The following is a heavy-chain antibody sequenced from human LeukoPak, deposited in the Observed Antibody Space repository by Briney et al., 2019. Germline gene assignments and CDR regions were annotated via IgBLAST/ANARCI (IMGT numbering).Heavy chain of an antibody. CDR2: IYHTGNT. J-gene: IGHJ6*04. D-gene: IGHD2-15*01. Sequence: SETLSLTCSVSGYSLSDGFYWGWIRQPPGKGLEWIGTIYHTGNTYYNPSLESRITISVDTSKNQFSLKLTSVTATDTAVYYCATSGVLYWIQTWGKGTTVTVSS. CDR3: ATSGVLYWIQT. V-gene: IGHV4-38-2*01. CDR1: GYSLSDGFY.